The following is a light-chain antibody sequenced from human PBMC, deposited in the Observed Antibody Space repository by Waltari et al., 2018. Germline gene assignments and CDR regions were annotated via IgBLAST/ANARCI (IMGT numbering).Light chain of an antibody. CDR1: SRAVGGSNF. J-gene: IGLJ3*02. CDR3: CSYTSSSTWV. Sequence: QSALTQPASVSGSPGPSTTLSCPGTSRAVGGSNFVSWYQQHPGKAPKLIISEVSNRPSGVSDRFSGSKSGTTASLTISGLQAEDEADYHCCSYTSSSTWVFGGGTELTVL. CDR2: EVS. V-gene: IGLV2-14*01.